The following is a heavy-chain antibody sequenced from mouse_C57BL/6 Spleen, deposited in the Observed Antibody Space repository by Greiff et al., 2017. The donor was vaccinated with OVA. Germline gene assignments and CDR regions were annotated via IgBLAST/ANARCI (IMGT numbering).Heavy chain of an antibody. J-gene: IGHJ4*01. CDR3: ARVDGSRAMDY. CDR2: IYPGDGDT. D-gene: IGHD1-1*01. V-gene: IGHV1-82*01. Sequence: VKLQESGPELVKPGASVKISCKASGYAFSSSWMNWVKQRPGKGLEWIGRIYPGDGDTNYNGKFKGKATLTADKSSSTAYMQLSSLTSEDSAVYFCARVDGSRAMDYWGQGTSVTVSS. CDR1: GYAFSSSW.